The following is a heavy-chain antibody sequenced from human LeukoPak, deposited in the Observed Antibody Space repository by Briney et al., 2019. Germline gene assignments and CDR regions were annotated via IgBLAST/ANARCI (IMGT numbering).Heavy chain of an antibody. V-gene: IGHV1-18*01. D-gene: IGHD1-26*01. J-gene: IGHJ3*02. Sequence: GASVKVSCKASGYTFTSYDINWVRQAPGQGLEWMGWISAYNGHTNYAQKLQGRVTVSTDTSTSTAYMELRSLRSDDTAVYYCATGGRWELPRPYAFEIWGQGTMVTVSS. CDR2: ISAYNGHT. CDR1: GYTFTSYD. CDR3: ATGGRWELPRPYAFEI.